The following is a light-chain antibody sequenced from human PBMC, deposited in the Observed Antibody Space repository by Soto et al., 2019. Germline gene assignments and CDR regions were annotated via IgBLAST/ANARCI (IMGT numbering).Light chain of an antibody. V-gene: IGKV1-33*01. CDR2: DAS. CDR3: QQHDSLPFT. J-gene: IGKJ4*01. Sequence: DIQMTQSPSSLSASVGDRVTITCQASHYLGNSLSWSQQKPGKAPKLLISDASNLETGVPSRFSASASGTDFTFTISSLQPEDIATYYCQQHDSLPFTFGGGTKVDIK. CDR1: HYLGNS.